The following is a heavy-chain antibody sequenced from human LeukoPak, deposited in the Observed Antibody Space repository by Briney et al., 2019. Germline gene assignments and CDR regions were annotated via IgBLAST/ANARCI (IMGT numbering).Heavy chain of an antibody. CDR3: AKGGSWYDFDS. CDR1: GFTFSSYA. D-gene: IGHD6-13*01. Sequence: QTGGSLRLSCAASGFTFSSYAMSWVRQAPGKGLEWDSAISGSGGSTYYADSVKGRFTISRDNSKNTLYLQMNSLRAEDTAVYNCAKGGSWYDFDSWGQGTLVTVSS. V-gene: IGHV3-23*01. CDR2: ISGSGGST. J-gene: IGHJ4*02.